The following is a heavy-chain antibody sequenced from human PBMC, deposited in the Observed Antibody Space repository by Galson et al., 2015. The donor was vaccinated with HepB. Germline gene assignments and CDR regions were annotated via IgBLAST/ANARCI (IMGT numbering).Heavy chain of an antibody. J-gene: IGHJ5*02. CDR3: ARVVLPARENNWFDP. CDR2: INPNNGGT. V-gene: IGHV1-2*02. D-gene: IGHD6-13*01. CDR1: GSTFTGYY. Sequence: SVTVSCKASGSTFTGYYMHWVRQAPGQGLEWLGWINPNNGGTNYAQKFQGRVTMTRDTSISTAYMELSRLRSDDTAVYYCARVVLPARENNWFDPWGQGTLVTVSS.